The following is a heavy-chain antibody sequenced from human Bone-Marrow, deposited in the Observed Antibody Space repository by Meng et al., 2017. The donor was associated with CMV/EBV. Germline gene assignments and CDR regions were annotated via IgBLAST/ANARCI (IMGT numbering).Heavy chain of an antibody. Sequence: ASVKVSCKASGYTFTGYYMHWVRQAPGQGLEWMGWINPNSGGTNYAQKFQGRVTMTRDTSTSTAYMELRSLRSDDTAVYYCARDRVLRGVNGMDVWGQGTTVTVSS. CDR1: GYTFTGYY. CDR2: INPNSGGT. J-gene: IGHJ6*02. CDR3: ARDRVLRGVNGMDV. V-gene: IGHV1-2*02. D-gene: IGHD3-10*01.